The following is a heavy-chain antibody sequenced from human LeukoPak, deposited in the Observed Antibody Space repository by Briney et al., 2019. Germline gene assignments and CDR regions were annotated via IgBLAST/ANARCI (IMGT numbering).Heavy chain of an antibody. CDR3: ARHLLWFGELSGGFDY. D-gene: IGHD3-10*01. CDR1: GFLFSNYG. J-gene: IGHJ4*02. Sequence: PGGSLRLSCAASGFLFSNYGMHWVRQAPGKGLEWVAFIRYDGSNKYYADSVKGRFTISRDNSRNTLYLQMNSLRAEDTAVYYCARHLLWFGELSGGFDYWGQGTLVTVSS. V-gene: IGHV3-30*02. CDR2: IRYDGSNK.